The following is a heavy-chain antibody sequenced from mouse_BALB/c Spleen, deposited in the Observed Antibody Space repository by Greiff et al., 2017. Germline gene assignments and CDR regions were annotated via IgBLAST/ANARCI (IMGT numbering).Heavy chain of an antibody. J-gene: IGHJ4*01. CDR2: IDPANGNT. D-gene: IGHD4-1*01. CDR1: GFNIKDTY. V-gene: IGHV14-3*02. Sequence: VQLKESGAELVKPGASVKLSCTASGFNIKDTYMHWVKQRPEQGLEWIGRIDPANGNTKYDPKFQGKATITADTSSNTAYLQLSSLTSEDTAVYYCAIQFSFYAMDYWGQGTSVTVSS. CDR3: AIQFSFYAMDY.